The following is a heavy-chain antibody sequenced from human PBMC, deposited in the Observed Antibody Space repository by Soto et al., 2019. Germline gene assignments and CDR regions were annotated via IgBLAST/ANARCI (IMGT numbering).Heavy chain of an antibody. CDR1: AGSLSNCY. J-gene: IGHJ4*02. D-gene: IGHD6-19*01. Sequence: PSETLSLTCSVSAGSLSNCYWTLIRQSPGKGLEWIGEIYHTGSTKYNPSLKSRVAISVDMSKNQFSLTLNSVTPADTAVYYCARGGRGSGLYFLYYFDLWGQGTLVTVSS. CDR3: ARGGRGSGLYFLYYFDL. V-gene: IGHV4-59*01. CDR2: IYHTGST.